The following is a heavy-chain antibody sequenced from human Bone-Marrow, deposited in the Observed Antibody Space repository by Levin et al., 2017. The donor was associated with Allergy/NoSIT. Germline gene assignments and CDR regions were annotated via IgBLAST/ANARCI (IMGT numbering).Heavy chain of an antibody. Sequence: PGESLKISCTASGYNFTNYWIGWVRQMPGKGLEWMGIIDPNDSDTRYGPSFQGWVTISVDKSTVTAFLQWSSLAASDTAIYYCARTIGSHTNDGFSVWGQGTPVIVSS. CDR3: ARTIGSHTNDGFSV. CDR1: GYNFTNYW. J-gene: IGHJ3*01. D-gene: IGHD5-24*01. V-gene: IGHV5-51*01. CDR2: IDPNDSDT.